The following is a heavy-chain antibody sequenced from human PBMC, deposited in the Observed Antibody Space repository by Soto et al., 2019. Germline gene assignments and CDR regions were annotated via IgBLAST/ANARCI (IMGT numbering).Heavy chain of an antibody. Sequence: QVQLQESGPGLVKPSETLSLTCTVSGGSISSYYWSWIRQPPGKGLEWIGYIYYSGSTNYNPSLKSRVTISVDTSKNQFSLKLSSVTAADTAVYYCARLRPGGDCIDYWGQGTLVTVSS. V-gene: IGHV4-59*01. D-gene: IGHD2-21*02. CDR1: GGSISSYY. J-gene: IGHJ4*02. CDR2: IYYSGST. CDR3: ARLRPGGDCIDY.